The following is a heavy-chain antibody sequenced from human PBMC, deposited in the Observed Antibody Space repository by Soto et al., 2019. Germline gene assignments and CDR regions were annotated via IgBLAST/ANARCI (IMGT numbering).Heavy chain of an antibody. V-gene: IGHV3-23*01. CDR1: GFTFSSYA. CDR3: AKDRGGRPRYCSSTSCYVVDY. D-gene: IGHD2-2*01. J-gene: IGHJ4*02. Sequence: GGSLRLSCAASGFTFSSYAMSWVRQAPGKGLEWVSAISGSGGSTYYADSVKGRFTISRDNSKNTLYLQMNSLRAEDTAVFYGAKDRGGRPRYCSSTSCYVVDYWGQGTLVTVSS. CDR2: ISGSGGST.